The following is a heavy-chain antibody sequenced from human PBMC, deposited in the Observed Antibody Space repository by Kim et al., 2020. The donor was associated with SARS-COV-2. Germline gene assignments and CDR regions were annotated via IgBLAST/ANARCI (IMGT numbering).Heavy chain of an antibody. CDR3: ARISIVGATYMRNYYYYYGMDV. V-gene: IGHV3-21*01. CDR1: GFTFSSYS. CDR2: ISSSSSYI. J-gene: IGHJ6*02. D-gene: IGHD1-26*01. Sequence: GGSLRLSCAASGFTFSSYSMNWVRQAPGKGLEWVSSISSSSSYIYYADSVKGRFTISRDNAKNSLYLQMNSLRAEDTAVYYCARISIVGATYMRNYYYYYGMDVWVQGTTVTVSS.